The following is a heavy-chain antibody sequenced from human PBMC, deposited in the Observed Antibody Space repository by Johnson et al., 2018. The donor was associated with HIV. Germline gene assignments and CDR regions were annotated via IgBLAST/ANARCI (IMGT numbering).Heavy chain of an antibody. CDR2: ISYDGSNK. V-gene: IGHV3-30-3*01. D-gene: IGHD2-2*01. CDR1: GFTFSSYA. CDR3: ARPEINCSSTSCQKAGAFDI. Sequence: QMLLVESGGGVVQPGRSLRLSCAASGFTFSSYAMHWVRQAPGKGLEWVAVISYDGSNKYYADSVKGRFTISRDNSKNTLYLQMNSLRAEDTAVYYFARPEINCSSTSCQKAGAFDIWGQGTMVTVSS. J-gene: IGHJ3*02.